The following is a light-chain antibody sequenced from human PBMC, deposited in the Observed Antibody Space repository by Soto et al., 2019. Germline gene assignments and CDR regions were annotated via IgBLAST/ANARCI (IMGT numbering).Light chain of an antibody. J-gene: IGLJ1*01. CDR2: EVS. V-gene: IGLV2-8*01. Sequence: LTQPPSASGSPGQSVTISCTGTSSDVGGYNYVSWYQQHPGKAPKLMIYEVSKRPSGVPDRFSGSKSGNTASLTVSGLQAEDEADYYCSSYAGSRYVFGTGTKVTVL. CDR3: SSYAGSRYV. CDR1: SSDVGGYNY.